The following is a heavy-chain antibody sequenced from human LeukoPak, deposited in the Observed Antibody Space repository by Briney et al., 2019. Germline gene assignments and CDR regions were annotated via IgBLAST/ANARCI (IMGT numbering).Heavy chain of an antibody. Sequence: SETLSLTYTVSGGSISRSYWSWIRQPPGMGLEWIGYFYDTGNTNNNPSLKSRVTMSVDTSKNQFSLNLSSVTAADTAVYYCARLAVAGVMKNWFDPWGQGTLVTVSS. V-gene: IGHV4-59*08. D-gene: IGHD6-19*01. CDR2: FYDTGNT. CDR3: ARLAVAGVMKNWFDP. CDR1: GGSISRSY. J-gene: IGHJ5*02.